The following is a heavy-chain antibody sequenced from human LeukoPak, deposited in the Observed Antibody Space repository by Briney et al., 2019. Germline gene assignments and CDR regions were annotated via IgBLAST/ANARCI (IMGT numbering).Heavy chain of an antibody. CDR1: GFTFSSYA. D-gene: IGHD3-3*01. J-gene: IGHJ4*02. V-gene: IGHV3-23*01. CDR3: ARDPLYDFWFDY. CDR2: ISGSGGST. Sequence: GGSLRLSCAASGFTFSSYAMSWVRQAPGKGLEWVSAISGSGGSTYYADSVKGRFTISRDNSKNTLYLQMNSLRAEDTAVYYCARDPLYDFWFDYWGQGTLVTVSS.